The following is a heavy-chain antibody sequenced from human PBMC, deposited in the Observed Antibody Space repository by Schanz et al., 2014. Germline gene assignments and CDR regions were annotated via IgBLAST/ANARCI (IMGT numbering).Heavy chain of an antibody. D-gene: IGHD3-3*01. CDR3: ARDRRFVDRDDLYDFDS. Sequence: QIQLVQSGPEAKKPGATVKVSCKASGYIFINSGISWVRQAPGQGLEWMGWISIYNHNKEYDQKIQGRVAKTTDTTSSTADMAVPDLRTDDTTVDYCARDRRFVDRDDLYDFDSWGQGTLVTVSS. J-gene: IGHJ4*02. CDR1: GYIFINSG. V-gene: IGHV1-18*01. CDR2: ISIYNHNK.